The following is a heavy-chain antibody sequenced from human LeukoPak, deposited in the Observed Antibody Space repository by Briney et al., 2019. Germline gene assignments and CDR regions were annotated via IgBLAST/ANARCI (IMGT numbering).Heavy chain of an antibody. D-gene: IGHD6-13*01. Sequence: PSETLSLTCTVSGGSISSYYWSWIRQPPGKGLEWIGYMYYSGSTNYNPSLKSRVTISVDTSKNQFSLKLSSVTAADTAVYYCARGPDRSIAAAGFLDYWGQGTLVTVFS. J-gene: IGHJ4*02. V-gene: IGHV4-59*08. CDR3: ARGPDRSIAAAGFLDY. CDR2: MYYSGST. CDR1: GGSISSYY.